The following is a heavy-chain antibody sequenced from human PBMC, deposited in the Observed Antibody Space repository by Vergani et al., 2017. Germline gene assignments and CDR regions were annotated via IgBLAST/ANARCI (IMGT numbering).Heavy chain of an antibody. CDR2: IQFDGSNQ. CDR1: GFTLSNYD. Sequence: QVQLVESGGGVVQRGGSLRLSCATSGFTLSNYDMQCIRQGPGKGLEFVAFIQFDGSNQYYADSVKGRFNLSRDFSKNTLYLQMNSLRTDDTATYYCAKHFRGWGIDYWGKGTKVIVSS. J-gene: IGHJ4*02. V-gene: IGHV3-30*02. D-gene: IGHD3-16*01. CDR3: AKHFRGWGIDY.